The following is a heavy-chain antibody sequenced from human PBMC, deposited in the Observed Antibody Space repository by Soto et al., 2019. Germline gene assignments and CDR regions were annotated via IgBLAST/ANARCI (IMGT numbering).Heavy chain of an antibody. D-gene: IGHD3-16*01. J-gene: IGHJ4*02. V-gene: IGHV3-30*18. CDR3: AKGMGELAPESFDY. CDR2: ISYDGSDK. CDR1: GFTLRYYD. Sequence: QVHMVESGGGVVQSGRSLRLSCAASGFTLRYYDMQCVRQATGKGLKSVAVISYDGSDKYYGDSVKGRFTISRDNSKNAVELQIYSLRADDTAVYYCAKGMGELAPESFDYWGQGTLITVSS.